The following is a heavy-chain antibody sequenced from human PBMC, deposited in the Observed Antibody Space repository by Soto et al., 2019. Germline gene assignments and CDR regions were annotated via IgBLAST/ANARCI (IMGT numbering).Heavy chain of an antibody. CDR1: GVSIHNSHSF. J-gene: IGHJ5*01. Sequence: SETLSLTCTVSGVSIHNSHSFWAWIRQPPGKGLEFIGSVYHNGGAHYNSSLKSRVTISVDTAHNQVSLRMRSLTAADTAVYYCGRVVEGATRHTDPDSWGQGILVTVS. V-gene: IGHV4-39*01. CDR2: VYHNGGA. CDR3: GRVVEGATRHTDPDS. D-gene: IGHD2-21*01.